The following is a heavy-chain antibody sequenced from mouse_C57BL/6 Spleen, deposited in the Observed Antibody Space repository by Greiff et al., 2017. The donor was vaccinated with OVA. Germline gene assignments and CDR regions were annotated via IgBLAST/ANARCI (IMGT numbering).Heavy chain of an antibody. Sequence: QVQLQQPGAELVKPGSSVKLSCKASGYTFTSYWMHWVKQRPIQGLEWIGNIHPSGSGTNYNQKFKGKATLTVDKSSSTAYMQLSSLTSEDSAVYYCARAEYEFAYWGQGTPVTVSA. CDR2: IHPSGSGT. V-gene: IGHV1-52*01. CDR3: ARAEYEFAY. D-gene: IGHD2-10*02. J-gene: IGHJ3*01. CDR1: GYTFTSYW.